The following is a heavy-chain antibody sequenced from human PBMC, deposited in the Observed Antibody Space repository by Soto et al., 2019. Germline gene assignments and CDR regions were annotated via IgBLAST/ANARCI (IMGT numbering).Heavy chain of an antibody. CDR1: GFTFSSYW. V-gene: IGHV3-74*01. Sequence: GGSLRLSCAASGFTFSSYWMHWVRQAPGKGLVWVSRINSDGSSTSYADSVKGRFTISRDNAKNTLYLQMNSLRAEDTAVYYCASGSGSDYYYMDVWGKGTTVTVSS. D-gene: IGHD3-10*01. CDR2: INSDGSST. J-gene: IGHJ6*03. CDR3: ASGSGSDYYYMDV.